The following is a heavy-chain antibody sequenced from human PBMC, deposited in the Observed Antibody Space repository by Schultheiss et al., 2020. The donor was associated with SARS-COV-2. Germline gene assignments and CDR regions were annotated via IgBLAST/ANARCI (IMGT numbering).Heavy chain of an antibody. J-gene: IGHJ3*02. CDR1: GFSLRTREMR. CDR2: IDWDNDK. CDR3: ARIRITDDAFDI. V-gene: IGHV2-70*04. Sequence: SGPTLVKPTQTLTLTCTFSGFSLRTREMRVSWIRQPPGKALEWLARIDWDNDKLYNTSLKTRLTISKDTSKNQVVLTMTNMDPVDTATYYCARIRITDDAFDIWGQGTMVTVSS. D-gene: IGHD3-16*01.